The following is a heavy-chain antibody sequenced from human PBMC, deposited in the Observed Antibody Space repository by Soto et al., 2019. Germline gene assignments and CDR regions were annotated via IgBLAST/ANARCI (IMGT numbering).Heavy chain of an antibody. D-gene: IGHD6-19*01. J-gene: IGHJ4*02. Sequence: GGSLRLSCAASGFTFSSYAMHWVRQVPGKGLEWVTLISYDGSKKFYADSVKGRFTISRDQSKSTLYLQMNSLRDDDTAMYYCARDNAPVAGTSLPGYWGQGT. CDR2: ISYDGSKK. V-gene: IGHV3-30*01. CDR1: GFTFSSYA. CDR3: ARDNAPVAGTSLPGY.